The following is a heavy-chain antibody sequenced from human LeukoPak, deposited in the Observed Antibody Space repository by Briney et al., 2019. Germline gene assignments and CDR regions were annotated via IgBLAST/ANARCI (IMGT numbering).Heavy chain of an antibody. CDR3: ARYDYLVLSVDY. D-gene: IGHD2-8*01. CDR1: GYTFTGYY. V-gene: IGHV1-2*02. CDR2: INPNSGGT. Sequence: ASVKVSCKASGYTFTGYYMHWVRQAPGQGLEWMGWINPNSGGTNYAQKFQGRVTMTRDTSISTAYMELSGLRSDDTAVYYCARYDYLVLSVDYWGQGTLVTVSS. J-gene: IGHJ4*02.